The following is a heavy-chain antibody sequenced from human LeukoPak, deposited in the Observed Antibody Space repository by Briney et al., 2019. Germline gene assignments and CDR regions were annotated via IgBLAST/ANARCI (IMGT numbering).Heavy chain of an antibody. CDR2: IKQDGSEK. CDR1: GFTFSSYW. CDR3: AREGRNYFDY. J-gene: IGHJ4*02. Sequence: GGSLRLSCAASGFTFSSYWISWVRQAPGKGLEWVANIKQDGSEKYYVDSVKGRFTISRDNAKNSLYLQMNSLRAEDTAVYYCAREGRNYFDYWGQGTLVTVSS. V-gene: IGHV3-7*01.